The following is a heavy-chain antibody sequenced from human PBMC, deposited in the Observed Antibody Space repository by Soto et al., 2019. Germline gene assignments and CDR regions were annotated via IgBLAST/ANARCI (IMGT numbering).Heavy chain of an antibody. CDR1: GFTFSSYV. CDR2: IWFDGNKK. Sequence: QVHLVESGGGVVQPGRSLRLSCAASGFTFSSYVMHWVRQAPGKGLEWVTLIWFDGNKKYYVDSVKGRFTISRDISKNTLFLQMNSRRAEDTAVYYWARGGSSGAMAGYTMDVWGQGTTVTVTS. CDR3: ARGGSSGAMAGYTMDV. V-gene: IGHV3-33*01. D-gene: IGHD3-16*01. J-gene: IGHJ6*02.